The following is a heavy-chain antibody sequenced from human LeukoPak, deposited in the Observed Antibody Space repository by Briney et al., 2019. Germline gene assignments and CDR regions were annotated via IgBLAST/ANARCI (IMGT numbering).Heavy chain of an antibody. V-gene: IGHV3-48*04. CDR3: ARSIAARHPFDY. CDR2: IRSSGAPI. D-gene: IGHD6-6*01. J-gene: IGHJ4*02. CDR1: GFTFSTYS. Sequence: GGSLRLSCAASGFTFSTYSMNWVRQAPGKGLEWVAYIRSSGAPIYYADSVKGRFTISRDNAKNSLYLQMNSLRAEDTAVYYCARSIAARHPFDYWGQGTLVTVSS.